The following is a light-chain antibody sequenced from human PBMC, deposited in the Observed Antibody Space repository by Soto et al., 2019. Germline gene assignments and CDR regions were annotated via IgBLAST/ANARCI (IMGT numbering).Light chain of an antibody. CDR2: GNS. Sequence: SVLTQQPSGSGAPGQRVTISCTGSSSNIGAGYDVHWYQQLPGTAPKLLIYGNSNRPSGVPDRFSGSKSGTSASLAITGLQAEDEADYYCQSYDSSLSAPYVFGTGTKVTVL. CDR1: SSNIGAGYD. V-gene: IGLV1-40*01. CDR3: QSYDSSLSAPYV. J-gene: IGLJ1*01.